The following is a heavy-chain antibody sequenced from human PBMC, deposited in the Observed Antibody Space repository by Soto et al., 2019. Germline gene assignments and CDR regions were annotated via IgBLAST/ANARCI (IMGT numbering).Heavy chain of an antibody. CDR3: ARDGFSGFLYYYKGMDV. Sequence: GRSLRLSCAASEFTFSSYSMNWVRQAPGKGLEGVSSISSSSSYIYYADSVKGRFTISRDNSKNTLYLQMNSLRAEDTAVDYCARDGFSGFLYYYKGMDVWGQGIIVT. CDR1: EFTFSSYS. J-gene: IGHJ6*02. V-gene: IGHV3-21*01. D-gene: IGHD3-22*01. CDR2: ISSSSSYI.